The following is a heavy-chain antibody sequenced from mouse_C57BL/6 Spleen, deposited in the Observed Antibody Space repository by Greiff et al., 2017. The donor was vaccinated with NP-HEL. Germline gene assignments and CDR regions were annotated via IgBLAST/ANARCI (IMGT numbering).Heavy chain of an antibody. V-gene: IGHV14-2*01. J-gene: IGHJ4*01. CDR1: GFNIKDYY. CDR2: IDPEDGET. CDR3: ARWRIYYYGSSPFWAMDY. D-gene: IGHD1-1*01. Sequence: EVMLVESGAELVKPGASVKLSCTASGFNIKDYYMHWVKQRTEQGLEWIGRIDPEDGETKYAPKFQGKATITADTSSNTAYLQLSSLTSEDTAVYYCARWRIYYYGSSPFWAMDYWGQGTSVTVSS.